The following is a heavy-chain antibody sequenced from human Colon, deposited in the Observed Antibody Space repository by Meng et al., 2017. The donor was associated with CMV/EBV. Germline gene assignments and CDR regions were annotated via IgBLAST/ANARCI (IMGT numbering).Heavy chain of an antibody. J-gene: IGHJ5*02. CDR2: INDDGSTT. CDR1: FGSYA. D-gene: IGHD2-2*01. Sequence: FGSYAMIWFRQVPGRGLVWVAHINDDGSTTSHADSVKGRFTISRDNAKNTLYLQMNSLRAEDTAVYYCARDVLGSCKGTSCYRLSPWGQGTLVTVSS. V-gene: IGHV3-74*01. CDR3: ARDVLGSCKGTSCYRLSP.